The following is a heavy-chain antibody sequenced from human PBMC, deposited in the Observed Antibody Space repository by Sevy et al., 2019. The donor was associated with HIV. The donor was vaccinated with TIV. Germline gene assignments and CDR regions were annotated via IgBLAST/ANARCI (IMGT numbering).Heavy chain of an antibody. J-gene: IGHJ6*02. D-gene: IGHD3-3*01. Sequence: GGSLRLSCAASGFSFSNYGMHWVRQAPGKGLDWVAFISHDGTKKYYLDSVKGRFTISRDNSKNTVDLQMNSLSAEDAALYYCAKAWRWQQPIYGMNVWGQGTRVTVSS. V-gene: IGHV3-30*18. CDR2: ISHDGTKK. CDR1: GFSFSNYG. CDR3: AKAWRWQQPIYGMNV.